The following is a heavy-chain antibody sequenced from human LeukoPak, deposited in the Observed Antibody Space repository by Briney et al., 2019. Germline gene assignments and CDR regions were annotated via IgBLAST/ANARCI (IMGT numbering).Heavy chain of an antibody. Sequence: PPETLSLTCTVSGYSISSGYYWGWIRQPPGKGLEWIGSIYHSGSTYYKPSLKSRVTISVDTSKNQFSLKLSSVTAADTAVYYCARFFSAATWGYIWFDPWGQGTLVTVSS. CDR1: GYSISSGYY. CDR2: IYHSGST. V-gene: IGHV4-38-2*02. J-gene: IGHJ5*02. CDR3: ARFFSAATWGYIWFDP. D-gene: IGHD2-15*01.